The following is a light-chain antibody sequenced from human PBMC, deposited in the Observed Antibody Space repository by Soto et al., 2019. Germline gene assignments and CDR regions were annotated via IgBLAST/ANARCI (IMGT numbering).Light chain of an antibody. CDR2: RTF. V-gene: IGKV3-20*01. Sequence: EIVLTQSPGTLSLSPGERATLSCRASQSIVSSYLAWYQQRPGQPPRLLLYRTFNRATGIPDRFSGGGSGTDFTLTISSLEPADSAVYFCQQFNSSPLTFGGGTKVEI. CDR3: QQFNSSPLT. CDR1: QSIVSSY. J-gene: IGKJ4*01.